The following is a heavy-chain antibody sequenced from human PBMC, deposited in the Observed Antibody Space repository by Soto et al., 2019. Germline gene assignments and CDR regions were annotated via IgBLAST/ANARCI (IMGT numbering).Heavy chain of an antibody. CDR1: GFTFSSYA. Sequence: QVQLVESGGGVVQPGRSLRLSCAASGFTFSSYAMHWVRQAPGKGLEWVAVISYDGSNKYYADSVKGRFTISRDNSKNTLYLQMNSLRAEDTAVYYCARDEWKRGTRGFDPWGQGILVTVSS. V-gene: IGHV3-30-3*01. D-gene: IGHD3-3*01. CDR2: ISYDGSNK. J-gene: IGHJ5*02. CDR3: ARDEWKRGTRGFDP.